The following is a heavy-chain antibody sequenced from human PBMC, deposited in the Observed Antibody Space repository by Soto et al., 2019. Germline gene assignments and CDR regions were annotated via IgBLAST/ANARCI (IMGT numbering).Heavy chain of an antibody. CDR3: AQHDWFDP. J-gene: IGHJ5*02. CDR1: GFTVSSHY. CDR2: TYSGGST. V-gene: IGHV3-66*04. Sequence: EVQLVESGGGLVQPGGSLRLSCAVSGFTVSSHYMSWVRQAPGKGLEWVSVTYSGGSTYYADSVKGRFTISRDNSKNTLYLQMSSLRAEDSAVYYCAQHDWFDPWGQGTLVTVSS.